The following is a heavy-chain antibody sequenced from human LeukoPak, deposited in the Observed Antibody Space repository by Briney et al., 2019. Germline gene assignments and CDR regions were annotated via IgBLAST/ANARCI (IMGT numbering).Heavy chain of an antibody. D-gene: IGHD4-23*01. CDR3: AKGLSGGGQRGYFDY. V-gene: IGHV3-30*18. CDR2: ISYDGDDK. CDR1: GFTFSTYA. J-gene: IGHJ4*02. Sequence: GGSLRLSCAASGFTFSTYAMHWVRQAPGRGLEWVAIISYDGDDKYYADSVKGRFTISRDNSKNTLYLQMNSLRAEDTAVYYCAKGLSGGGQRGYFDYWGQGTLVTVSS.